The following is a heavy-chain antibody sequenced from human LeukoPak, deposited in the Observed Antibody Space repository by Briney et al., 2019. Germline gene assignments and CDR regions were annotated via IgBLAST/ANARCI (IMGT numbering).Heavy chain of an antibody. D-gene: IGHD3-22*01. Sequence: SETLSLTCTVSGASFNSDDQYWTWIRQSPGKGLEWIGSIHPSGMLYNNPSLESRVTMSRDTSKNQFSLNLNSVTAADTAVYFCSRGLDSRKLGYWGQGTLVTVSS. V-gene: IGHV4-31*03. CDR3: SRGLDSRKLGY. J-gene: IGHJ4*02. CDR2: IHPSGML. CDR1: GASFNSDDQY.